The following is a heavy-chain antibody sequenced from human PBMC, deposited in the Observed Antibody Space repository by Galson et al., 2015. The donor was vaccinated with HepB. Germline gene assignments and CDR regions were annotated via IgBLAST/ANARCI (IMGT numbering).Heavy chain of an antibody. V-gene: IGHV4-39*01. J-gene: IGHJ5*02. CDR3: ARPTSAA. CDR1: GGSITSSSYF. CDR2: MFYTGST. Sequence: SETLSLTCAVSGGSITSSSYFWGWIRQPPGKGLEWIGSMFYTGSTYYSPSLKSRVTISVDTSRNQFSLTLASVTAADTAVYYCARPTSAAWGPGTLVIVSS.